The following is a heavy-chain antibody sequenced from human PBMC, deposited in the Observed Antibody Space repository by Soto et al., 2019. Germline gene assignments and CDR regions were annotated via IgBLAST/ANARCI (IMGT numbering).Heavy chain of an antibody. J-gene: IGHJ6*02. Sequence: LRLSCSASGXTFSSYAMSWVRQAPGKGLEWVSAISGSGGSTYYADSVKGRFTISRDNSKNTLYLQMNSLRAEDTAVYYCAKDRGMIAGYYYGMDVWGQGTTVTVSS. D-gene: IGHD3-22*01. CDR1: GXTFSSYA. CDR3: AKDRGMIAGYYYGMDV. V-gene: IGHV3-23*01. CDR2: ISGSGGST.